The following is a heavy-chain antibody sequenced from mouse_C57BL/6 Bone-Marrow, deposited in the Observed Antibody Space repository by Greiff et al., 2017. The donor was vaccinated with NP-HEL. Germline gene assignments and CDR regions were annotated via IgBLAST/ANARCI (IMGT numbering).Heavy chain of an antibody. J-gene: IGHJ3*01. D-gene: IGHD1-2*01. CDR3: ARSHLLRPFAY. V-gene: IGHV1-85*01. CDR1: GYTFTSYD. Sequence: VQLQQSGPELVKPGASVKLSCKASGYTFTSYDINWVKQRPGQGLEWLGWIYPRDGSTKYNEKFKGKATLTVDTSSSTAYMELHSLTSEDSAVYFCARSHLLRPFAYWGQGTLVTVSA. CDR2: IYPRDGST.